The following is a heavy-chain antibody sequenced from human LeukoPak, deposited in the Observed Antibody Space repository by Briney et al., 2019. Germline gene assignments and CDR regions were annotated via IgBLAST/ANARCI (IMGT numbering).Heavy chain of an antibody. D-gene: IGHD5-24*01. J-gene: IGHJ3*02. V-gene: IGHV1-69*04. CDR2: IVPIIAKA. CDR3: ARGPGLQSYAFDI. CDR1: GGTFDTYA. Sequence: ASVKVSCKASGGTFDTYAISWVRQAPGQGLEWMGRIVPIIAKAKHAQKFQVRLTITADRATSTAYMELSSLRSEDTAVYYCARGPGLQSYAFDIRGQGTMVTVSS.